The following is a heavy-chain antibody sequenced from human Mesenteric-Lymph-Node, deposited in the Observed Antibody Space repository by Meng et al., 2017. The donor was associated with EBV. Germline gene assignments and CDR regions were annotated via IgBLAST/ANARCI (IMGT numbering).Heavy chain of an antibody. Sequence: QVQLQQSGPGLVKPSQPLPLTWVISGDSVSSSSAAWTWIRQSPSRGLEWLGRTYYRSKWYNDYAVFVKSRITINPDTSKNQFSLQLNSVTPEDTAVYYCARGATSVFDLWGRGTLVTVSS. CDR1: GDSVSSSSAA. J-gene: IGHJ2*01. CDR3: ARGATSVFDL. CDR2: TYYRSKWYN. V-gene: IGHV6-1*01.